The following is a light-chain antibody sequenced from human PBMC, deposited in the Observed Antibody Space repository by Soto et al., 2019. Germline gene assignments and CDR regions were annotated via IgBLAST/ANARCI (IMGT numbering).Light chain of an antibody. J-gene: IGKJ2*01. Sequence: DVQMTQSPSSLSASVGDRVTITCRASQRISSYLHWYQQKPGKAPKLLIYVASTLHSGVSSRFSGSGSGTDFTLTISSLQPEDSATYFCLQTYSTPRLTFGQGTKLEIK. CDR2: VAS. CDR3: LQTYSTPRLT. CDR1: QRISSY. V-gene: IGKV1-39*01.